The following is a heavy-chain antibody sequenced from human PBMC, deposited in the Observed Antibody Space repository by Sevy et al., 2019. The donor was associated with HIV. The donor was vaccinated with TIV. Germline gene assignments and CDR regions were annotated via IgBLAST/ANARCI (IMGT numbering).Heavy chain of an antibody. J-gene: IGHJ4*02. D-gene: IGHD6-19*01. CDR2: IIPILGTV. CDR3: ARGDGNGWYYFDY. V-gene: IGHV1-69*13. CDR1: GGTFSSYG. Sequence: ASVKVSCKASGGTFSSYGISWVRQAPGQGLEWMGGIIPILGTVNYAQKFQGRVTITADESTKTAYMELSSLRSEDTAVYYCARGDGNGWYYFDYWGQETLVTVS.